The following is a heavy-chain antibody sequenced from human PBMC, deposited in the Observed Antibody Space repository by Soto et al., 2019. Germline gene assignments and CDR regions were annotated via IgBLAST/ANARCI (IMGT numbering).Heavy chain of an antibody. J-gene: IGHJ4*02. CDR2: IYYSGST. Sequence: SETLSLTCSVSGGSMNNYYLSWIRQPPGKGLEYIVYIYYSGSTNYNSSLKSRVTISLDTSKNQFSLKLSSLTAADTAVYFCARLRILLWPRFDSCGQGTLVTVSS. D-gene: IGHD5-18*01. CDR3: ARLRILLWPRFDS. V-gene: IGHV4-59*01. CDR1: GGSMNNYY.